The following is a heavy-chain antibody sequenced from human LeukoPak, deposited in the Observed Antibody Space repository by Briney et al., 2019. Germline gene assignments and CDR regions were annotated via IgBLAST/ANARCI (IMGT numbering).Heavy chain of an antibody. CDR3: ARELVVPAAISSYDAFDI. D-gene: IGHD2-2*01. V-gene: IGHV3-48*04. CDR2: ISSTSGTI. CDR1: GFTFSSYA. J-gene: IGHJ3*02. Sequence: QPGGSLRLSCAASGFTFSSYAMSWVRQAPGKGLEWVSYISSTSGTIYYADSMKGRFTISRDNAKNSLYLQMNGLRAEDTAVYYCARELVVPAAISSYDAFDIWGQGTMVTVSS.